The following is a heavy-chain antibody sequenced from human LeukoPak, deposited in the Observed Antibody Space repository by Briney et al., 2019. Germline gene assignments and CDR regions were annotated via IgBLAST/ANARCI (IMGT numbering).Heavy chain of an antibody. J-gene: IGHJ4*02. D-gene: IGHD3-22*01. Sequence: GRSLRLSCAAFGFTFSSYGMHWVRQAPGKGLEWVAVIWYDGSNKYYADSVKGRFTISRDNSKNTLYLQMNSLRAEDTAVYYCARDSDDSSGYYIDYWGQGTLVTVSS. CDR2: IWYDGSNK. V-gene: IGHV3-33*01. CDR3: ARDSDDSSGYYIDY. CDR1: GFTFSSYG.